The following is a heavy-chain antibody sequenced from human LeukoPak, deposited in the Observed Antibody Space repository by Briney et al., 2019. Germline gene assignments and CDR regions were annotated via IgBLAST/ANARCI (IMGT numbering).Heavy chain of an antibody. CDR2: ISSSSSYI. CDR3: ARDLAVTTSYYYYYGMDV. CDR1: GFTFSGYS. D-gene: IGHD4-11*01. J-gene: IGHJ6*02. Sequence: GGSLRLSCAASGFTFSGYSMNWVRQAPGKGLEWVSSISSSSSYIYYADSVKGRFTISRDNAKNSLYLQMNSLRAEDTAVYYCARDLAVTTSYYYYYGMDVWGQGTTVTVSS. V-gene: IGHV3-21*01.